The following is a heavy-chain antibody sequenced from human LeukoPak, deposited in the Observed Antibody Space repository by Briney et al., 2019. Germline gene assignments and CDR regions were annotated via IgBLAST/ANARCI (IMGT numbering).Heavy chain of an antibody. Sequence: RTGGPLRLSCAASGFTFSIYGMHWVRQAPGTGLEWVAFIRFDTSIIYYAESVRGRFTISRDNSRNTVYLQMNSLRTADTAVYYCAKDLSDYGTYQPHASWGQGTLVTVSS. J-gene: IGHJ5*02. CDR1: GFTFSIYG. CDR3: AKDLSDYGTYQPHAS. V-gene: IGHV3-30*02. CDR2: IRFDTSII. D-gene: IGHD4/OR15-4a*01.